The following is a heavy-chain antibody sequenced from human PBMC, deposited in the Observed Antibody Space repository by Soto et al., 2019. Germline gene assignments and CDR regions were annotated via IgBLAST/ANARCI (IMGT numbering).Heavy chain of an antibody. D-gene: IGHD6-19*01. CDR1: GGAISRYT. V-gene: IGHV1-69*02. CDR3: ALYSSGWDSYYYYMDV. CDR2: IIPILGIA. Sequence: SVKVSCKASGGAISRYTISWVRQAPGQGLEWMGRIIPILGIANYAQKFQGRVTITADKSTSTAYMELSSLRSEDTAVYYCALYSSGWDSYYYYMDVWGKGTTVTVSS. J-gene: IGHJ6*03.